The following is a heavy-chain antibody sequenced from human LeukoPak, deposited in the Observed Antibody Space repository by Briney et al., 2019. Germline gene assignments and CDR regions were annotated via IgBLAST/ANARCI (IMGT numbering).Heavy chain of an antibody. V-gene: IGHV3-66*01. J-gene: IGHJ5*02. CDR1: GFTVSSNY. CDR3: AREVKLVGSSDWFDP. D-gene: IGHD6-6*01. Sequence: GGSLRLSCAASGFTVSSNYMSWVRQAPGKGLEWVSVIYSGGSTYYADSVKGRFTISRDNSKNTLYLQMNSLRAEDTAVYYCAREVKLVGSSDWFDPWGQGTLVTVSS. CDR2: IYSGGST.